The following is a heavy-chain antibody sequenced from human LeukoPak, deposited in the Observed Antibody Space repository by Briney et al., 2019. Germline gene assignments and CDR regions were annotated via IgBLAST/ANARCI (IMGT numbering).Heavy chain of an antibody. CDR2: IRYDGSNK. J-gene: IGHJ6*03. D-gene: IGHD6-6*01. Sequence: PGGSLRLSCAASGFTFSTYGIHWVRQAPGKGLEWATFIRYDGSNKYYADSVMGRFTISRDNSKNTVYLQMNSLRTDDTAVYYCAKDGSTSPFYYYYYYMDVWGTGTTVTVSS. V-gene: IGHV3-30*02. CDR3: AKDGSTSPFYYYYYYMDV. CDR1: GFTFSTYG.